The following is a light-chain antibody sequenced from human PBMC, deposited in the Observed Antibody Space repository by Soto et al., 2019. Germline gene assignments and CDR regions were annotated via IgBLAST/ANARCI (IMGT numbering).Light chain of an antibody. CDR1: K. CDR2: AAD. J-gene: IGKJ1*01. Sequence: KLAWYQQRPGQAPRLLIYAADTRATGIPDRFSGSGSGREFTLTISSLQSEDFAVYYCQQYNNWPPWTFGQGTKVEVK. CDR3: QQYNNWPPWT. V-gene: IGKV3-15*01.